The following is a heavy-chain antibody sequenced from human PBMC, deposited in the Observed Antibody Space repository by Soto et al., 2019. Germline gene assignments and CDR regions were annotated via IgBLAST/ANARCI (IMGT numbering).Heavy chain of an antibody. CDR3: ARGRSLLRAYRGALDAFDI. Sequence: ASVEVSCKASGYTFTSYGISWVRQAPGQGLEWMGWISAYNGNTNYAQKLQGRVTMTTDTSTSTAYMELRSLRSDDTAVYYCARGRSLLRAYRGALDAFDIWGQGTMVTVSS. D-gene: IGHD3-10*01. CDR2: ISAYNGNT. V-gene: IGHV1-18*04. CDR1: GYTFTSYG. J-gene: IGHJ3*02.